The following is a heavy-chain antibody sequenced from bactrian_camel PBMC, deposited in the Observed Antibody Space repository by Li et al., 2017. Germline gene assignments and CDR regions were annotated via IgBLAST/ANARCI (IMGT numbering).Heavy chain of an antibody. J-gene: IGHJ4*01. D-gene: IGHD1*01. CDR1: VFSISRTC. V-gene: IGHV3S6*01. Sequence: VQLVESGGGSVQAGGSLRLSCARSVFSISRTCIAWFRQAPGKGREGVARIDMESTSSLYADSVKGRFTISQDNAKNTVYLQMNSLKPEDTAMYYCAADARMSCSVLFVVQYNTRGQGTQVTVS. CDR3: AADARMSCSVLFVVQYNT. CDR2: IDMESTSS.